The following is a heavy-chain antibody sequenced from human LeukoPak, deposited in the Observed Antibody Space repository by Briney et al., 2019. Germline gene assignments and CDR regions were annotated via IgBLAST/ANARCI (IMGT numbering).Heavy chain of an antibody. Sequence: ASVKVSCKASGGTFSSYAISWVRQAPGQGLEWMGRIIPIFGTANYAQKFQGRVTITTDESTSTAYMELSSLRSEDTAVYYCARVSCGGDCYSFGYWGQGTLVTVSS. J-gene: IGHJ4*02. D-gene: IGHD2-21*02. V-gene: IGHV1-69*05. CDR3: ARVSCGGDCYSFGY. CDR1: GGTFSSYA. CDR2: IIPIFGTA.